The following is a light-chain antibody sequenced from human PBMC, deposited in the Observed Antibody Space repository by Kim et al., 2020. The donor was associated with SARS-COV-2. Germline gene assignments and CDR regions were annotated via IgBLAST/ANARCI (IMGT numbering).Light chain of an antibody. Sequence: EMVMTQSPATLSVSPGERATLSCRASESVSSNLAWYQQKPGQAPRLLIYGASTRATGVPGRFSGSGSETDFTLTIDSLQPEDSAVYFCQQFNNWPPYTFGQGTKLEI. CDR2: GAS. V-gene: IGKV3-15*01. J-gene: IGKJ2*01. CDR1: ESVSSN. CDR3: QQFNNWPPYT.